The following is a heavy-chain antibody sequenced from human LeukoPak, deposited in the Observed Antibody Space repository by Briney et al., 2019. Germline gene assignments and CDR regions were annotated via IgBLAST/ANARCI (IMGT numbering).Heavy chain of an antibody. CDR2: IYYSGST. V-gene: IGHV4-59*08. J-gene: IGHJ4*02. D-gene: IGHD4-17*01. CDR3: ARLEGDYVNY. Sequence: SGTLSLTCTVSGGSISSYYWSWTRQPPGKGLEWIGYIYYSGSTNYNPSLKSRVTISVDTSKNQFSLKLSSVTAADTAVYYCARLEGDYVNYWGQGTLVTVSS. CDR1: GGSISSYY.